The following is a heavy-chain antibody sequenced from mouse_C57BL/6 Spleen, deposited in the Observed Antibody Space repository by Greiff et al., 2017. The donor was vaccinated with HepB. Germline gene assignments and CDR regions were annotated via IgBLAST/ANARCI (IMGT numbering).Heavy chain of an antibody. CDR2: IWTGGGT. V-gene: IGHV2-9-1*01. Sequence: QVQLQQSGPGLVAPSQSLSITCTVSGFSLTSYAISWVRQPPGKGLEWLGVIWTGGGTNYNSALKSRLSISKDNSKSQVFLKMNSLQTDDTARYYCARGGYYGSFYAMDYWGQGTSVTVSS. J-gene: IGHJ4*01. D-gene: IGHD1-1*01. CDR3: ARGGYYGSFYAMDY. CDR1: GFSLTSYA.